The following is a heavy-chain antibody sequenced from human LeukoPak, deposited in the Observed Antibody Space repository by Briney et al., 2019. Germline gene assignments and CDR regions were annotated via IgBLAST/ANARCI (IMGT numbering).Heavy chain of an antibody. Sequence: GGSLRLSCAASGFTFSSYSMNWVRQAPGKGLEWVSSISSSSYIYYADSVKGRFTISRDNAKNSLYLQMNSLRAEDTAVYYCASIEGAHDALDIWGQGTMVTVSS. CDR1: GFTFSSYS. D-gene: IGHD1-26*01. J-gene: IGHJ3*02. V-gene: IGHV3-21*01. CDR2: ISSSSYI. CDR3: ASIEGAHDALDI.